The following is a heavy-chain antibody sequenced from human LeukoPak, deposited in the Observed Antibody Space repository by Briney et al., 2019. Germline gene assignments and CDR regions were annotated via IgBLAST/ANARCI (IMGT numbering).Heavy chain of an antibody. Sequence: PGGSLRLSCAASGFTFSSYAMSWVRQAPGKGLEWVSAISGSGGSTYYADSVKGRFTISRDNSKNTLYLQMNSLRAEDTAVYYCAKRGADDFWSGYYQRAHFQHWGQGTLVTVSS. D-gene: IGHD3-3*01. CDR3: AKRGADDFWSGYYQRAHFQH. CDR2: ISGSGGST. CDR1: GFTFSSYA. J-gene: IGHJ1*01. V-gene: IGHV3-23*01.